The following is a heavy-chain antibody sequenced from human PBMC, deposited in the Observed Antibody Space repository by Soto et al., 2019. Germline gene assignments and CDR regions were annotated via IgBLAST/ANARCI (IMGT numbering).Heavy chain of an antibody. Sequence: SETLSLTXTVSGGSVSSGAYYWSWIRQHPGKGLEWIGYMYYSGTTYYNPSLKSRVTMSADTSKNQFSLKLNSVTAADTAVYYCARTLAVRPTGDLSYFDYWGLGTLVTVS. D-gene: IGHD6-6*01. J-gene: IGHJ4*02. V-gene: IGHV4-31*02. CDR3: ARTLAVRPTGDLSYFDY. CDR1: GGSVSSGAYY. CDR2: MYYSGTT.